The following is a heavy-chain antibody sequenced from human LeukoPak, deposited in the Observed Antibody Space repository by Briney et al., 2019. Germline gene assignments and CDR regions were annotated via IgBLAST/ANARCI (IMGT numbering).Heavy chain of an antibody. Sequence: GGSLRLSCAASGFSISDHYMDWVRQAAGKGLEWVGRVRNKPNGYTTDYGTSVKGRFTISRDDSKNSLYLQMNSLTSEDTAVYYCTRVRHGDYFDYWGQGTLVSVSS. V-gene: IGHV3-72*01. CDR1: GFSISDHY. CDR2: VRNKPNGYTT. D-gene: IGHD4-17*01. CDR3: TRVRHGDYFDY. J-gene: IGHJ4*02.